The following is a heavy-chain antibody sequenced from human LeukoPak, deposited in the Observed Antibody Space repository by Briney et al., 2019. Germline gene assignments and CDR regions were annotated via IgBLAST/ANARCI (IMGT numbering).Heavy chain of an antibody. CDR3: AKDYVWGSYRYGFDY. V-gene: IGHV3-23*01. CDR1: GFTFSSYA. CDR2: ISGSGGST. J-gene: IGHJ4*02. D-gene: IGHD3-16*02. Sequence: GGSLRLSCAASGFTFSSYAMSWVRQAPGKGLEWVSAISGSGGSTYYADSVKGRFTISRDNSKNTLYLQMNSLRAEDTAVYYCAKDYVWGSYRYGFDYWGQGTLVTVSS.